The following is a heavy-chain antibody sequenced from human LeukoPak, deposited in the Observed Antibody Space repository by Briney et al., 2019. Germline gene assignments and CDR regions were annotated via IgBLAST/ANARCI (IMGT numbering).Heavy chain of an antibody. CDR3: ARGPYYDFWSGYSLVGGYFDY. D-gene: IGHD3-3*01. J-gene: IGHJ4*02. Sequence: SETLSLTCTVSGGSVSSGSYYWSWIRQPPGKGLEWIGYIYYSGSTNYNPSLKSRVTISVDTSKNQFSLKLSSVTAADTAVYYCARGPYYDFWSGYSLVGGYFDYWGQGTLVTVSS. V-gene: IGHV4-61*01. CDR2: IYYSGST. CDR1: GGSVSSGSYY.